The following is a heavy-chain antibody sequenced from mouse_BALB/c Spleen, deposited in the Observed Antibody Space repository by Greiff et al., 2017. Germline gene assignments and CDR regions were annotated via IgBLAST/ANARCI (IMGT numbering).Heavy chain of an antibody. CDR1: GFTFTDYY. CDR2: IRNKANGYTT. Sequence: EVMLVESGGGLVQPGGSLRLSCATSGFTFTDYYMSWVRQPPGKALEWLGFIRNKANGYTTEYSASVKGRFTISRDNSQSILYLQMNTLRAEDSATYYCARDSTVAYFDCWGQGTTLTVSA. V-gene: IGHV7-3*02. J-gene: IGHJ2*01. D-gene: IGHD1-1*01. CDR3: ARDSTVAYFDC.